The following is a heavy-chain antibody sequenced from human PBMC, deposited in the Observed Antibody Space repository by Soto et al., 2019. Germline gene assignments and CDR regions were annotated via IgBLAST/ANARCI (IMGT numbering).Heavy chain of an antibody. CDR3: ASDLLQGYFDY. CDR2: ISSSGSTI. CDR1: GFTFSSYE. D-gene: IGHD3-10*01. V-gene: IGHV3-48*03. J-gene: IGHJ4*02. Sequence: EVQLVESGGGLVQPGGSLRLSCAASGFTFSSYEMNWVRQAPGKGLEWVSYISSSGSTIYYADSVKGRFTISRDNAKNSLYLQMNSPRAEDTAVYYCASDLLQGYFDYWGQGTLVTVSS.